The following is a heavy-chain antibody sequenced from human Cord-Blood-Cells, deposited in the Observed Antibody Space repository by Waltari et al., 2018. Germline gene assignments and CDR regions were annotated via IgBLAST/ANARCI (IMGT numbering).Heavy chain of an antibody. J-gene: IGHJ3*02. CDR2: MNPNSGNT. V-gene: IGHV1-8*01. Sequence: QVQLVQSGAEVKKPGASVTVSCKASGYTFTSYDLNWLRQATGQGVEWMGWMNPNSGNTGYAQKFQGRVTMTRNTSISTAYMELSSLRSEDTAVYYCARGKLNWDDAFDIWGQGTMVTVSS. D-gene: IGHD7-27*01. CDR1: GYTFTSYD. CDR3: ARGKLNWDDAFDI.